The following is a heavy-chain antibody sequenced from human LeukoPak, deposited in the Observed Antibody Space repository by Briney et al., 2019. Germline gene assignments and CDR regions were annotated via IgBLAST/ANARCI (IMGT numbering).Heavy chain of an antibody. D-gene: IGHD2-2*01. CDR2: INPSGGST. CDR3: ARDGCSSTSCQYYYYYYYGMDV. CDR1: GYTFTSYY. Sequence: GASVKVSCKASGYTFTSYYMHWVRQAPGQGLEWMGIINPSGGSTSYAQKFQGRVTMTRDTSTSTVYMELSSLRSEDTAVYYCARDGCSSTSCQYYYYYYYGMDVWGQGTTVTVSS. V-gene: IGHV1-46*01. J-gene: IGHJ6*02.